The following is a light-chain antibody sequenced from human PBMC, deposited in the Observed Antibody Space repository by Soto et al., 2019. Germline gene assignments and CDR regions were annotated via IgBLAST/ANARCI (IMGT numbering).Light chain of an antibody. V-gene: IGLV2-14*01. J-gene: IGLJ1*01. CDR2: EVS. CDR3: SSYTSSSTLV. Sequence: QSALTQPASVSGSPGQSITISCTGTSSDVGGYNYVSWYQQHPGKAPKLMIYEVSNRPSGVSNRCSGAKSGNTASLTISGLQAEDESDYYFSSYTSSSTLVFGTGTKLTVL. CDR1: SSDVGGYNY.